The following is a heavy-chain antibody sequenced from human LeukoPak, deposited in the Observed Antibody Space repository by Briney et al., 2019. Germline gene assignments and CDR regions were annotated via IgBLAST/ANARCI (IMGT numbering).Heavy chain of an antibody. D-gene: IGHD6-6*01. Sequence: GASVKVSCKASGYTFTSYGISWVRQAPGQGLEWMGWISAYNGNTNYAQKLQGRVTMTTDTSTSTAYMELRSLRSDDTAVYYCARVTGPRGSSAGHYFDYWGQGTLVTVSS. CDR1: GYTFTSYG. CDR2: ISAYNGNT. J-gene: IGHJ4*02. V-gene: IGHV1-18*01. CDR3: ARVTGPRGSSAGHYFDY.